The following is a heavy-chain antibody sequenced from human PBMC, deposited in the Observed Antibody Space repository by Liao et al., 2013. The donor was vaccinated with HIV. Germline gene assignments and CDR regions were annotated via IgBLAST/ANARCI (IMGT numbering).Heavy chain of an antibody. V-gene: IGHV4-4*07. CDR1: GGSISRYS. Sequence: QVQLQESGPGLVKPSETLSLRCTVSGGSISRYSWSWIRQPAGKGLEWIGLIYGSGTTKYNPSLKGRLTMSVDTSKSHFSLRLTSVTAADTAVYYCARGGAYASLDFWGQGTLVTVAS. CDR3: ARGGAYASLDF. CDR2: IYGSGTT. D-gene: IGHD2-2*01. J-gene: IGHJ4*02.